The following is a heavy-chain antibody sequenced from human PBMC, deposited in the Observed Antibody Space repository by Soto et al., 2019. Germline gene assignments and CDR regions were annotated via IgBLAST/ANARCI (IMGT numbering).Heavy chain of an antibody. CDR3: TRPNEEMAFDF. D-gene: IGHD1-1*01. J-gene: IGHJ4*02. V-gene: IGHV3-73*02. CDR2: IRSKAHNYAT. CDR1: GFAFSGAA. Sequence: VQLVESGGDLVRSGGSLKVSCAASGFAFSGAAFHWVRQAPGKGLEWVGRIRSKAHNYATEYAASVKGRFTISRDDSRNTAYLQMNSLKVEDTAVYYCTRPNEEMAFDFWGQGTLVTVSS.